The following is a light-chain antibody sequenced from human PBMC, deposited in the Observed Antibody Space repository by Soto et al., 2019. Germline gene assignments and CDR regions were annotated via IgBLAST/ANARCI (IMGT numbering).Light chain of an antibody. CDR1: QSISSN. J-gene: IGKJ1*01. CDR3: HQYNGWPRT. V-gene: IGKV3-15*01. Sequence: EIVLTQSPATLSLSPGERATLSCRASQSISSNLAWYQQKPGQAPTLLFYGASTRASGVPARFSGGGSGTEFTLTISNLQSEDFGVYYCHQYNGWPRTFGQGTKVDIK. CDR2: GAS.